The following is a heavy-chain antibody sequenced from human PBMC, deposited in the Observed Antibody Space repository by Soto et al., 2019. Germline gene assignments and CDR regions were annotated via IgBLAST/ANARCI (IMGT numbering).Heavy chain of an antibody. CDR2: IDPSDSYT. J-gene: IGHJ6*02. V-gene: IGHV5-10-1*01. D-gene: IGHD6-6*01. Sequence: GESLKISCKGSGYSFTSYWISWVRQMPGKGLEWMGRIDPSDSYTNYSPSFQGHVTISADKSISTAYLQWSSLKASDTAMYYCARQGDSSSPGDYYYGMDVWGQGTTVTVSS. CDR1: GYSFTSYW. CDR3: ARQGDSSSPGDYYYGMDV.